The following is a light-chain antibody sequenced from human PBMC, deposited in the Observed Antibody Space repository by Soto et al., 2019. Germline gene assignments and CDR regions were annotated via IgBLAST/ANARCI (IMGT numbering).Light chain of an antibody. CDR3: QQRSVWPWT. CDR1: QSVNNY. V-gene: IGKV3-11*01. Sequence: TQSPDTLSLSPGERATLSCRASQSVNNYLAWYQQKPGQAPRLLIYDTSDRASGIPARFSGSGSGTDFTLTISSLEPEDFAIFYCQQRSVWPWTFGQGTKVDIK. J-gene: IGKJ1*01. CDR2: DTS.